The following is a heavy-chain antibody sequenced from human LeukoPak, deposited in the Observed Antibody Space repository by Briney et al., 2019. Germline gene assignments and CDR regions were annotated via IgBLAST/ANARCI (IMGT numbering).Heavy chain of an antibody. Sequence: TGGSLRLSCAASGFTFSNYSMNWVRQAPGKGLEWVSSISSRSSYIYYADSAKGRFTISRDNAKNSLYLQMNSLRAEDTAVYYCARDISGEGYWGQGTLVTVSS. V-gene: IGHV3-21*01. D-gene: IGHD4-17*01. J-gene: IGHJ4*02. CDR2: ISSRSSYI. CDR1: GFTFSNYS. CDR3: ARDISGEGY.